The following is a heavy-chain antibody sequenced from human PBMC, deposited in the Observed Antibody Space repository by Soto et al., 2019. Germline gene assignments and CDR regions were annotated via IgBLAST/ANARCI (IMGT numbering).Heavy chain of an antibody. D-gene: IGHD6-13*01. Sequence: PSETLSLTCTVSGGSISSYYWSWIRQPPGKGLEWIGYIYYSGSTNYNPSLKSRVTISVDTSKNQFSLKLSSVTAADTAVYYCARDHRPGYSSIWYVGYYHYGMDVWGQGTTVPVSS. CDR1: GGSISSYY. V-gene: IGHV4-59*01. J-gene: IGHJ6*02. CDR2: IYYSGST. CDR3: ARDHRPGYSSIWYVGYYHYGMDV.